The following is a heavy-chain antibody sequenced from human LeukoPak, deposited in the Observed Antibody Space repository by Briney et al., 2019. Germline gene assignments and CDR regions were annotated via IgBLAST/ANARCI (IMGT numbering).Heavy chain of an antibody. CDR3: AGDKRSRYFEH. CDR2: ISYDGSNK. J-gene: IGHJ4*02. V-gene: IGHV3-30*03. Sequence: GGSLRLSCAASGFTFSSYGMHWVRQAPGKGLEWVAVISYDGSNKYYADSVKGRFTISRDNSKNTLYLQMNSLRDGDTAVYYCAGDKRSRYFEHWGQGTLVIVSS. CDR1: GFTFSSYG. D-gene: IGHD2-2*01.